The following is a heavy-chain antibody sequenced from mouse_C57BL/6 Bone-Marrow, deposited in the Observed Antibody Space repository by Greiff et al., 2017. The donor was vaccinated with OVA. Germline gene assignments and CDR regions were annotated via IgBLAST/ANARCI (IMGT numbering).Heavy chain of an antibody. Sequence: EVKLEESGGGLVKPGGSLKLSCAASGFTFSSYTMSWVRQTPEKRLEWVATISGGGGNTYYPDSVKGRFTISRDNAKNTLYLQMSSLRSEDTALYYCAQLGRDYAMDYWGQGTSVTVSS. CDR3: AQLGRDYAMDY. CDR1: GFTFSSYT. V-gene: IGHV5-9*01. J-gene: IGHJ4*01. CDR2: ISGGGGNT. D-gene: IGHD4-1*02.